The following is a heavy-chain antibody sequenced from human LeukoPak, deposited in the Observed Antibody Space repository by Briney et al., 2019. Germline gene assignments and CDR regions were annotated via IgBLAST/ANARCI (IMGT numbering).Heavy chain of an antibody. CDR3: ARESTIYCGGDCTFDY. Sequence: ASVKVSCKASGYTFTSYYMHWVRQAPGQGLEWMGIINPSGGSTSYAQKFQGRVTMTRDTSTSTVYIELSSLRSEDTAVYYCARESTIYCGGDCTFDYWGQGTLVTVSS. CDR2: INPSGGST. CDR1: GYTFTSYY. J-gene: IGHJ4*02. D-gene: IGHD2-21*02. V-gene: IGHV1-46*01.